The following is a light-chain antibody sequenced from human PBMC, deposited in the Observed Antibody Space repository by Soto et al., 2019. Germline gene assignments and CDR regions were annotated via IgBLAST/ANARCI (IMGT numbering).Light chain of an antibody. CDR2: RAS. V-gene: IGKV3-15*01. CDR1: HYVYSN. CDR3: QQYHNLWT. Sequence: EIVMTPSPAGLSVSPGERATLSCTASHYVYSNVAWFQQRPGQAPRLLIYRASTRATGTPARFSGSGSGTEFTLTITSLQSEDFALYYCQQYHNLWTVGPGTKVDIK. J-gene: IGKJ1*01.